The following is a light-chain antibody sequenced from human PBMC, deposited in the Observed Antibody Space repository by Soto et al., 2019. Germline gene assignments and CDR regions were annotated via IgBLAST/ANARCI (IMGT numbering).Light chain of an antibody. Sequence: TQSPSSVSASVGDRVTITCRASQGISNWLAWYQQKPGQAPRLLIYGASKRATGIPARFSGSGSGTDFTLTISYLESEDFAVYFCQQRSKWPLTFGPGTKVDIK. V-gene: IGKV3-11*01. CDR1: QGISNW. J-gene: IGKJ3*01. CDR3: QQRSKWPLT. CDR2: GAS.